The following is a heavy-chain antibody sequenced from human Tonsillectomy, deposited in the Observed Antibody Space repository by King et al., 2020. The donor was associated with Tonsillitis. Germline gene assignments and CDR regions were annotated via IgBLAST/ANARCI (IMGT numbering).Heavy chain of an antibody. CDR3: AKELWFGDLLSYFDY. CDR1: GFTFSSYA. CDR2: ISASGGST. J-gene: IGHJ4*02. V-gene: IGHV3-23*04. D-gene: IGHD3-10*01. Sequence: VQLVESGGGLVQPGGSLRLSCAASGFTFSSYAMSWVRQAPGKGLEWVSAISASGGSTYNADSVKGRFTISRDNSKNTLYLQMTSLRAEDTAVYYCAKELWFGDLLSYFDYWGQGTLVTVSS.